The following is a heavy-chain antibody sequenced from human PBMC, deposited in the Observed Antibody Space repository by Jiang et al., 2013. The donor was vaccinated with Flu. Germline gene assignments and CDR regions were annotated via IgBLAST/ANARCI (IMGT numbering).Heavy chain of an antibody. V-gene: IGHV3-11*04. J-gene: IGHJ4*02. CDR3: AKDLIRWDSGSYSAVGGGYFDY. CDR1: GFTFSDYY. CDR2: ISSSGSTI. D-gene: IGHD1-26*01. Sequence: RLSCAASGFTFSDYYMSWIRQAPGKGLEWVSYISSSGSTIYYADSVKGRFTISRDNAKNSLYLQMNSLRAEDTAVYYCAKDLIRWDSGSYSAVGGGYFDYWGQGTLVTVSS.